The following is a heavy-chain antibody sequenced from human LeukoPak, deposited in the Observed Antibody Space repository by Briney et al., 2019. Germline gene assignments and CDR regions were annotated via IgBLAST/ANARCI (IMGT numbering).Heavy chain of an antibody. Sequence: GGSLRLSCAASGFTFSSYAMHWVRQAPGKGLEYVSAISSNGGSTYYANSVKGRFTISRDYSKNTLYLQMGSLRAEDMAVYYCARGRCGYSGYDYFDYWGQGTLVTVSS. D-gene: IGHD5-12*01. J-gene: IGHJ4*02. CDR1: GFTFSSYA. V-gene: IGHV3-64*01. CDR3: ARGRCGYSGYDYFDY. CDR2: ISSNGGST.